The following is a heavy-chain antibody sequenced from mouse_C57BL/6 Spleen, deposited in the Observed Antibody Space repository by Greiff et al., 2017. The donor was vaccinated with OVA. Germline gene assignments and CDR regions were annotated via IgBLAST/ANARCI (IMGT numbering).Heavy chain of an antibody. V-gene: IGHV1-50*01. CDR1: GYTFTSYW. D-gene: IGHD1-3*01. CDR2: IDPSDSYT. CDR3: AWGKEYFDV. Sequence: QVQLQQPGAELVKPGASVKLSCKASGYTFTSYWMQWVKQRPGQGLEWIGEIDPSDSYTNYNQKFKGKATLTVDTSSSTAYMQLSSLTSEDSAVYYFAWGKEYFDVWGTGTTVTVSS. J-gene: IGHJ1*03.